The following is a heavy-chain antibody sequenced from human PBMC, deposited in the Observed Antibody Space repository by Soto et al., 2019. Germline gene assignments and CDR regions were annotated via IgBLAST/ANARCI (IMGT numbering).Heavy chain of an antibody. D-gene: IGHD6-19*01. Sequence: SETLSLTCTVSGGSISSYYWSWIRQPAGKGLEWIGRIYTSGSTNYNPSLKSRVTMSVDTSKNQFSLKLGSVTAADTAVYYCARDTPLAVAGPNSGAWFDPWGQGTLVTVSS. CDR3: ARDTPLAVAGPNSGAWFDP. CDR2: IYTSGST. CDR1: GGSISSYY. J-gene: IGHJ5*02. V-gene: IGHV4-4*07.